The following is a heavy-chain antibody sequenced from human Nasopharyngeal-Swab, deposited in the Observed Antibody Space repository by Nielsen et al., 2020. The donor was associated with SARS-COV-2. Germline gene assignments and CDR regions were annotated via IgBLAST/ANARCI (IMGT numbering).Heavy chain of an antibody. J-gene: IGHJ4*02. Sequence: GESLKISCAASGFTFSNYAMHWVRQAPGKGLEWVALISYDGSNENYADSVKGRFTISRDNSKNTLYLQMNSLRADDTAVYYCAEDSQMYFYDSRGYGPPDYWGQGTLVTVSS. CDR2: ISYDGSNE. V-gene: IGHV3-30*04. CDR1: GFTFSNYA. D-gene: IGHD3-22*01. CDR3: AEDSQMYFYDSRGYGPPDY.